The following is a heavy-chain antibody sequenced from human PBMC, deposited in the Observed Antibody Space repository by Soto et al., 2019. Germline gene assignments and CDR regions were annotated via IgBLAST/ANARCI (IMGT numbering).Heavy chain of an antibody. CDR3: ATAMTVVVVRATYPGAFDI. Sequence: ASVKVSCKVSGNTLTESSMHWVRQAPGKGLEGRGGFHPEDGETIYTQKFQGRVTMTEDTSTDTAYMELSSLRSEDTAVYYCATAMTVVVVRATYPGAFDIWGQGTMVTVSS. CDR1: GNTLTESS. D-gene: IGHD2-15*01. V-gene: IGHV1-24*01. CDR2: FHPEDGET. J-gene: IGHJ3*02.